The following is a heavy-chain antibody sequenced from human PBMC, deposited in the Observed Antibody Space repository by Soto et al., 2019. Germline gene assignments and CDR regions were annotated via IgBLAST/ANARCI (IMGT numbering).Heavy chain of an antibody. D-gene: IGHD3-22*01. Sequence: PGGSLRLSCAASGFTFNNYAMTWVRQAPGKGLEWISSISGSGFNTYYARSVKGRFTISRDNSKNTLSLELSSLRADDTAVYYCAKESGLSTDNYDSSGYPIDYWGQGTLVTVS. CDR3: AKESGLSTDNYDSSGYPIDY. J-gene: IGHJ4*02. CDR2: ISGSGFNT. CDR1: GFTFNNYA. V-gene: IGHV3-23*01.